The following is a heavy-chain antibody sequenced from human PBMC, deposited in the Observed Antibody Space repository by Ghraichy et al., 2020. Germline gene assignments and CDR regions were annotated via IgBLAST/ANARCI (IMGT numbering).Heavy chain of an antibody. CDR1: GGSISSSNW. D-gene: IGHD4-17*01. Sequence: PETLSLTCAVSGGSISSSNWWSWVRQPPGKGLEWIGEIYHSGSTNYNPSLKSRVTISVDKSKNQFSLKLSSVTAADTAVYYCARAVSSTVTIYYYYYYGMDVWGQGTTVTVSS. CDR3: ARAVSSTVTIYYYYYYGMDV. V-gene: IGHV4-4*03. CDR2: IYHSGST. J-gene: IGHJ6*02.